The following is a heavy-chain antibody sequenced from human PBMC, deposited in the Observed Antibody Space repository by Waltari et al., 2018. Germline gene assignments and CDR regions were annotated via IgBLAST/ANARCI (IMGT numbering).Heavy chain of an antibody. J-gene: IGHJ4*02. CDR2: IWYDGSNK. Sequence: GGGVVQPGRSLRLSCAASGFTFSSYGMHWVRQAPGKGLEWVAVIWYDGSNKYYADSVKGRFTISRDNSKNTLYLQMNNLRAEDTAMYYCAKDFYYGSGRCRDYWGQGTLVTVSS. CDR1: GFTFSSYG. D-gene: IGHD3-10*01. V-gene: IGHV3-30*18. CDR3: AKDFYYGSGRCRDY.